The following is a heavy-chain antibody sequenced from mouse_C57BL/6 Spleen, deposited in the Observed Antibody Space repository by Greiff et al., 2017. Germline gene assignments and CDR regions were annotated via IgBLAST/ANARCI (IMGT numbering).Heavy chain of an antibody. Sequence: QVQLQQSGAELVKPGASVKMSCKASGYTFTTYPMEWMKQNHGLSLEWIGNFHPYNVDTKYNEKFKGKATMTVEKSSSTVYLELSRFTSDDSAVYSCASDRYYGMDYWGQGTSVTVSS. CDR1: GYTFTTYP. CDR2: FHPYNVDT. V-gene: IGHV1-47*01. CDR3: ASDRYYGMDY. J-gene: IGHJ4*01.